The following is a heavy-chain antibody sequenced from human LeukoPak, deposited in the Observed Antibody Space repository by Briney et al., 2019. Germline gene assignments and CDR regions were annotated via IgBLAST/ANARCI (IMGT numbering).Heavy chain of an antibody. J-gene: IGHJ4*02. CDR2: ISYDGSNK. CDR3: AKDSPVSGWSFDY. V-gene: IGHV3-30*18. CDR1: GFTFSSYG. D-gene: IGHD6-19*01. Sequence: GRSLRLSSAASGFTFSSYGMHWVRQAPGKGLEWVAVISYDGSNKYYADSVKGRFTISRDNSKNTLYLQMNSLRAEDTAVYYCAKDSPVSGWSFDYWGQGTLVTVSS.